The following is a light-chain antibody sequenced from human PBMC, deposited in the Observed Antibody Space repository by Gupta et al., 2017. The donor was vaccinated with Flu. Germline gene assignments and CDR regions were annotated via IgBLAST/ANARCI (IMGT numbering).Light chain of an antibody. CDR3: QAGDSSIV. CDR2: QDS. J-gene: IGLJ2*01. Sequence: SYELTPPPSVSVSPGQTASITCSGDKLGDKYACWYQQKPGQSPVLVIYQDSKRPSGIPERFSGSNSGNTATLTISGTQAMDEADYYCQAGDSSIVFGGGTKLTVL. CDR1: KLGDKY. V-gene: IGLV3-1*01.